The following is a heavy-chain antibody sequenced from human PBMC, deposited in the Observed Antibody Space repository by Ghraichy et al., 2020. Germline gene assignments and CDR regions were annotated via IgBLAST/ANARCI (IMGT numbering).Heavy chain of an antibody. V-gene: IGHV4-59*01. Sequence: SETLSLTCTVSGGSISSYYWSWIRQPTGKGLEWIGYIYYSGSTNYNPSLKSRVTISVDTSKNQFSLKLSSVTAADTAVYYCARTEHSGGSKYYFDYWGQGTLVTVSS. J-gene: IGHJ4*02. CDR1: GGSISSYY. CDR2: IYYSGST. D-gene: IGHD2-15*01. CDR3: ARTEHSGGSKYYFDY.